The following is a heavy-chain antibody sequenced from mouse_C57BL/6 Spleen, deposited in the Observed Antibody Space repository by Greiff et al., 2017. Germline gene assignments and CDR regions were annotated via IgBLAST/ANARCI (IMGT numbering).Heavy chain of an antibody. Sequence: EVQLVESGGDLVKPGGSLKLSCAASGFTFSSYGMSWVRQTPDKRLEWVATISSGGSYTYYPDSVKGRFTISRDNAKNTLYLQMSSLKSEDTAMYYCAREDYDYDSFYYAMDYWGQGTSVTVSS. J-gene: IGHJ4*01. V-gene: IGHV5-6*01. D-gene: IGHD2-4*01. CDR2: ISSGGSYT. CDR3: AREDYDYDSFYYAMDY. CDR1: GFTFSSYG.